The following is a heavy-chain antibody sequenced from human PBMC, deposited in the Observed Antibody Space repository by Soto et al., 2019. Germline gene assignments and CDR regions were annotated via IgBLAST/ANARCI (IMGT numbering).Heavy chain of an antibody. D-gene: IGHD3-16*01. V-gene: IGHV4-31*03. CDR2: IYYSGST. CDR1: GGSISSGGYY. Sequence: QVQLQESGPGLVKPSQTLSLTCTVSGGSISSGGYYWSWIRQHPGKGLEWIGYIYYSGSTYYNPSLTRRVTVSVDTSKNQFSLKLSSVTAADTAVYYCARGGHFFFSWFDPWGQGTLVTVSS. CDR3: ARGGHFFFSWFDP. J-gene: IGHJ5*02.